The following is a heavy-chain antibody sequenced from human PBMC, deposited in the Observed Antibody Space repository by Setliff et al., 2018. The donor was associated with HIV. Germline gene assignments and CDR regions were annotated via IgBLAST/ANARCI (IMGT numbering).Heavy chain of an antibody. Sequence: GASVKVSCKASGYTFDNYDFSWVRQAPGQGLEWMGWISTFNGGTNSAQKFRDRVTLTTDTSTATAYMELKSLKSNDTAVYYCARGGGYRGYDGTLDYWGQGTLVTAPQ. D-gene: IGHD5-12*01. J-gene: IGHJ4*02. CDR3: ARGGGYRGYDGTLDY. V-gene: IGHV1-18*01. CDR2: ISTFNGGT. CDR1: GYTFDNYD.